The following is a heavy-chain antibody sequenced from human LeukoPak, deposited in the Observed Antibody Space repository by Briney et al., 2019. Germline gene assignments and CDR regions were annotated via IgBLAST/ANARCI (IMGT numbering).Heavy chain of an antibody. D-gene: IGHD3-22*01. V-gene: IGHV5-51*01. CDR1: GYRFISYW. Sequence: GESLKISCTGSGYRFISYWNGWEPEMPVKGLERVGIIYPGDSDTRYSPSFQGQVTISADKSISTAYLQWSSLKASDTAMYYCVSYYYDRSGYPIDYWGQGTLVTVSS. CDR2: IYPGDSDT. CDR3: VSYYYDRSGYPIDY. J-gene: IGHJ4*02.